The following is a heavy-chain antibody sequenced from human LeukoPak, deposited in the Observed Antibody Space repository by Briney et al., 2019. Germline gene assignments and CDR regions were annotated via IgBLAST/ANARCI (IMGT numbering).Heavy chain of an antibody. D-gene: IGHD3-9*01. CDR3: ARGPDILTGAEFNY. Sequence: GESLKISCAASGFTFSSYSMNWVRQAPGKGLEWVSSISSSSSYIYYADSVKGRFTISRDNAKNSLYLQMNSLRAEDTAVYYCARGPDILTGAEFNYWGQGTLVTVSS. CDR2: ISSSSSYI. CDR1: GFTFSSYS. V-gene: IGHV3-21*01. J-gene: IGHJ4*02.